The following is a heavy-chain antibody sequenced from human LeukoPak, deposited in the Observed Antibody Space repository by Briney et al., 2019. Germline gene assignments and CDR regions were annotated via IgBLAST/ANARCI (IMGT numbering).Heavy chain of an antibody. CDR1: GGSISSYY. D-gene: IGHD3-10*01. Sequence: PSETLSLTCTVSGGSISSYYWSWIRQPAGKGLEWIGRIYTSGSTNYNPSLKSRVTMSVDTFKNQFSLKLSSVTAADTAVYYCARGRITMVRGEDFDYWGQGTLVTVSS. J-gene: IGHJ4*02. CDR2: IYTSGST. V-gene: IGHV4-4*07. CDR3: ARGRITMVRGEDFDY.